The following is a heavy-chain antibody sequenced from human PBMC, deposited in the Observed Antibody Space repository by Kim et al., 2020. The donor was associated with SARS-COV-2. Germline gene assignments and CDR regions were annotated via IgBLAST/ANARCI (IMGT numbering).Heavy chain of an antibody. V-gene: IGHV3-23*01. CDR3: AKDLIRYFDWLLSSPLYGMDV. J-gene: IGHJ6*02. D-gene: IGHD3-9*01. CDR1: GFTFSSYA. Sequence: GGSLRLSCAASGFTFSSYAMSWVRQAPGKGLEWVSAISGSGGSTYYADSVKGRFTISRDNSKNTLYLQMNSLRAEDTAVYYCAKDLIRYFDWLLSSPLYGMDVWGQGTTVTVSS. CDR2: ISGSGGST.